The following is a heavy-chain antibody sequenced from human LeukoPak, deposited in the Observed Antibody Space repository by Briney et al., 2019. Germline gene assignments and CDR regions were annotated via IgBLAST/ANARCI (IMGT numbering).Heavy chain of an antibody. CDR3: AREFCQGGSTTCYNMDY. D-gene: IGHD2-2*02. Sequence: PGGSLRLSCAASGFTFSSYAMSWVRQAPGKGLEWVSYITSSSNTIYYADSVKGRFTISRDNAKNSLYLQMNSLRAEDTGVYYCAREFCQGGSTTCYNMDYWGQGTLVTVSS. V-gene: IGHV3-48*01. CDR1: GFTFSSYA. J-gene: IGHJ4*02. CDR2: ITSSSNTI.